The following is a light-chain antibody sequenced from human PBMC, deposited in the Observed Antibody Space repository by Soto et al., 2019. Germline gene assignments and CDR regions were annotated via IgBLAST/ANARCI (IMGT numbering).Light chain of an antibody. V-gene: IGKV3-15*01. CDR3: QHYHSLPRA. CDR1: QSVSSN. CDR2: GAS. Sequence: EMVMTQSPATLSVSPGERATLSCRASQSVSSNLAWYQQKPGQAPRLLIYGASTRATGVPARFSGSGSGTEFTLTISSLQSEDFAVYHCQHYHSLPRAFGQGTKVESK. J-gene: IGKJ1*01.